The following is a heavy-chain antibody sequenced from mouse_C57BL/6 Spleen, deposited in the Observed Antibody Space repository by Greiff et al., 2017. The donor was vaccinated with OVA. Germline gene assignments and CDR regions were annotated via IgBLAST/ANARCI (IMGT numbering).Heavy chain of an antibody. V-gene: IGHV1-54*01. CDR3: ARGGSGSNYDYAMDY. J-gene: IGHJ4*01. D-gene: IGHD2-5*01. CDR1: GYAFTNYL. CDR2: INPGSGGT. Sequence: QVQLKESGAELVRPGTSVKVSCKASGYAFTNYLIEWVKQRPGQGLEWIGVINPGSGGTNYNEKFKGKATLTADKSSSTAYMQLSSLTSEDSAVYFCARGGSGSNYDYAMDYWGQGTSVTVSS.